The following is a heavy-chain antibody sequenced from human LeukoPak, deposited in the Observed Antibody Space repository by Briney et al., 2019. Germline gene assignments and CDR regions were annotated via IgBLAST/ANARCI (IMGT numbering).Heavy chain of an antibody. J-gene: IGHJ3*01. CDR2: IFYSGNT. CDR3: ARLSVIPANDAFDL. V-gene: IGHV4-39*07. CDR1: GGSISSSSYY. D-gene: IGHD2-2*01. Sequence: SETLSLTCTVSGGSISSSSYYWGWIRQPPGKGLEWIGSIFYSGNTHYSPSLKSRVTISLDTSKTQFSLRLSSVTAADTAVYCCARLSVIPANDAFDLWGQGTMVTVSS.